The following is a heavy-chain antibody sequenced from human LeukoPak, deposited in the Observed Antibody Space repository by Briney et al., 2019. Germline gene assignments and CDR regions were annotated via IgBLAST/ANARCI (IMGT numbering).Heavy chain of an antibody. Sequence: PSETLSLTCAVSGGSISSGGYSWSWIRQPPGKGLEWIGYIYHSGSTYYNPSLKSRVTISVDRSKNQFSLKLSSVTAADTAVYYCARGSDYYGVDVWGQGTTVTVSS. J-gene: IGHJ6*02. CDR1: GGSISSGGYS. CDR2: IYHSGST. V-gene: IGHV4-30-2*01. CDR3: ARGSDYYGVDV.